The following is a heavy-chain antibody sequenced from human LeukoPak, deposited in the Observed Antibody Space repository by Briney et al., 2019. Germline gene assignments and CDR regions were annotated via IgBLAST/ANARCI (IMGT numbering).Heavy chain of an antibody. V-gene: IGHV1-46*03. J-gene: IGHJ1*01. Sequence: ASVKVSCKASGYTFTSYYMHWVRQAPGKGVEWRGIINPSGGRTSYAQKFQGRVTINRERYTRKVYMELSSLRSEDTAVYYCARAHLYCTNGVCLEYFQHWGQGTLVTVSS. CDR1: GYTFTSYY. CDR2: INPSGGRT. D-gene: IGHD2-8*01. CDR3: ARAHLYCTNGVCLEYFQH.